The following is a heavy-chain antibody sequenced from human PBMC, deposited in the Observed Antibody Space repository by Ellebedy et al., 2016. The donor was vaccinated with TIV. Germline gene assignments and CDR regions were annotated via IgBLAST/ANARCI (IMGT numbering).Heavy chain of an antibody. CDR2: INPSGGDT. CDR1: GYTFTSYF. Sequence: ASVKVSCKASGYTFTSYFMYWVRQAPGQGLEWMGIINPSGGDTNYAQRFKGRVTMTRDTYTSTVYMELSSLRSEDTAVYYCARGDKYYYESSGYYYTYWGQGTLVAVSS. V-gene: IGHV1-46*01. CDR3: ARGDKYYYESSGYYYTY. D-gene: IGHD3-22*01. J-gene: IGHJ4*02.